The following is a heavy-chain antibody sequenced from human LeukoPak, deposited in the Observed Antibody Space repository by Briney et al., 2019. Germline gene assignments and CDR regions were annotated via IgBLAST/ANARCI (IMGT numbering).Heavy chain of an antibody. V-gene: IGHV4-34*01. D-gene: IGHD3-3*01. Sequence: SETLSLTCAVYGGSFSGYYWSWIRQPPGKGLEWIGEINHSGSTNYNPSLKSRVTISVDTSKNQFSLKLSSVTAADTAVYYCARGSRDFWSGPLRPNWFDPWGQGTLVTVSS. J-gene: IGHJ5*02. CDR3: ARGSRDFWSGPLRPNWFDP. CDR1: GGSFSGYY. CDR2: INHSGST.